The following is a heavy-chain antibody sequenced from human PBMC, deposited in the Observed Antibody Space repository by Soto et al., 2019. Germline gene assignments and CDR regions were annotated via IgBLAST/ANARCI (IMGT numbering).Heavy chain of an antibody. CDR3: ARGSGSADA. CDR2: MNWNGGTT. CDR1: GFTFNDYG. D-gene: IGHD1-26*01. Sequence: EVQLVESGGSVVRPGGSLRLSCADSGFTFNDYGITWVRQALGQGLEWVSGMNWNGGTTGYADSVKGRFTISRDNAKSSLYRQTNSLRAEDTALYYCARGSGSADALGQGTLVTVSS. V-gene: IGHV3-20*04. J-gene: IGHJ5*02.